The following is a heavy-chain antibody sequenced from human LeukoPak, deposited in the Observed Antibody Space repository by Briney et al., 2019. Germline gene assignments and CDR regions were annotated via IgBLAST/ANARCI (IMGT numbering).Heavy chain of an antibody. V-gene: IGHV3-30*02. J-gene: IGHJ3*02. D-gene: IGHD2/OR15-2a*01. CDR1: GFTFSSYG. CDR3: AKVESAWYYYNIPDALDT. Sequence: PGGSLRLSCAASGFTFSSYGMHWVRQAPGKGLEWVAFKRYDGSNTYYADSVKGRFTISRDDSKNTLYLQMNSLSTEDTAIYYCAKVESAWYYYNIPDALDTWGQGTMVTVSS. CDR2: KRYDGSNT.